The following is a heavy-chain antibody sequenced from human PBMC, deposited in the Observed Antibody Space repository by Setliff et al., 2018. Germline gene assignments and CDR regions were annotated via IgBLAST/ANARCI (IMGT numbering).Heavy chain of an antibody. Sequence: GVLRLSCSTSGFTFRDYAMSWVRQAPGKGLEWVGFIRSKVYGATTEYAASVKGRFTISRDDSKSIAYLHMNSLKADDTAVYFCSRENWGEDYWGQGTLVTVSS. CDR2: IRSKVYGATT. CDR3: SRENWGEDY. CDR1: GFTFRDYA. J-gene: IGHJ4*02. D-gene: IGHD7-27*01. V-gene: IGHV3-49*04.